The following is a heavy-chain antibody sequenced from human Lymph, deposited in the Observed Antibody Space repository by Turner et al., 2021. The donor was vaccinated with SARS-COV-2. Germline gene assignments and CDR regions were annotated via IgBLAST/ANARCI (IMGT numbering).Heavy chain of an antibody. V-gene: IGHV3-53*02. J-gene: IGHJ3*02. CDR3: ARDLGPLAFDI. Sequence: EVQLVETGGGLIQPGGSLRLSCAASGFTVSSNYMSWARQAPGKGLEWVSVIYIVGTTYYADSVKGRFTISRDNSKNTLYLQMNSLRAEDTAVYYCARDLGPLAFDIWGQGTMVTVSS. CDR1: GFTVSSNY. CDR2: IYIVGTT.